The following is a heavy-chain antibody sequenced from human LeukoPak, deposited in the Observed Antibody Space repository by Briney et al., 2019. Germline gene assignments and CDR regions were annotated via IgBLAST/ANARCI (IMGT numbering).Heavy chain of an antibody. CDR1: GGSIGSSSYY. D-gene: IGHD3-10*01. Sequence: PSETLSLTCTVSGGSIGSSSYYWGWIRQPPGKGLEWIGSIYYSGSTYYNPSLKSRVTISVDTSKNQFSLKLSSVTAADTAVYYCARLPHYGPFDYWGQGTLVTVSS. CDR2: IYYSGST. V-gene: IGHV4-39*01. J-gene: IGHJ4*02. CDR3: ARLPHYGPFDY.